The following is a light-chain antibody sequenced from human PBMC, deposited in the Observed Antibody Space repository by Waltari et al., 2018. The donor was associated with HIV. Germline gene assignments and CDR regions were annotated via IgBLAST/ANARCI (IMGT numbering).Light chain of an antibody. CDR3: QQYAGSLT. V-gene: IGKV1-5*03. CDR1: QSISTS. CDR2: QAS. J-gene: IGKJ1*01. Sequence: DIPLTQSPSTLSASVGDRVTITCRASQSISTSLAWYQHKPGTAPKLLIWQASSLQSGVPSRCSGRGSGTEFTLTISSLQSEDVATYYCQQYAGSLTFGQGTKVEIK.